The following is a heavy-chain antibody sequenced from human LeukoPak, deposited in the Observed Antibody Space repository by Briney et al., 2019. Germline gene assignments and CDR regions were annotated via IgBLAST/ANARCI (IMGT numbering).Heavy chain of an antibody. D-gene: IGHD5-18*01. CDR2: ISSSSSYI. CDR1: GFTFSSYS. Sequence: AGGSLRLSCAASGFTFSSYSMNWVRQAPGKGLEWVSSISSSSSYIYYADSVKGRFTISRDNAKNSLYLQMNSLRAEDTAVYYCARIRIQLWSEADYWGQGTLVTVSS. CDR3: ARIRIQLWSEADY. J-gene: IGHJ4*02. V-gene: IGHV3-21*01.